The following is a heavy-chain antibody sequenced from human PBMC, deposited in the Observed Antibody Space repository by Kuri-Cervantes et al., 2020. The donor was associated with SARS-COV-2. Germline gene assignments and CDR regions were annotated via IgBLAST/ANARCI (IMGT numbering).Heavy chain of an antibody. CDR2: ISGGGGST. Sequence: GESLKISCAASGFTFINYAMNWVRQAPGKGLEWVSSISGGGGSTYYADSVKGRFTISRDNSKNTLYLQMNSLRAEDTAVYYCAAGQDGPFDPWGQGTLVTVSS. CDR1: GFTFINYA. V-gene: IGHV3-23*01. J-gene: IGHJ5*02. D-gene: IGHD5-24*01. CDR3: AAGQDGPFDP.